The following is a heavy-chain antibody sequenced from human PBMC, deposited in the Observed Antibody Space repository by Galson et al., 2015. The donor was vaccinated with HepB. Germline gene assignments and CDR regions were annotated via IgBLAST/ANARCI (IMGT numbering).Heavy chain of an antibody. CDR1: GFSFDDYT. V-gene: IGHV3-43*01. Sequence: SLRLSCAASGFSFDDYTMHWVRQAPGKGLEWISLFSWDGNTYYADSVKGRFTISRDNNKNSLYLQMNSLRTEDTALYYCAKDIGYGDYDDAFDMWGQGTMVTVSS. D-gene: IGHD4-17*01. CDR2: FSWDGNT. CDR3: AKDIGYGDYDDAFDM. J-gene: IGHJ3*02.